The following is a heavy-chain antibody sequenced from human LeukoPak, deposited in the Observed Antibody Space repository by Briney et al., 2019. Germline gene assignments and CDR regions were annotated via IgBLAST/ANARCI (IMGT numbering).Heavy chain of an antibody. Sequence: PGGSLRLSCAASGFTFSYYWMTWVRQAPGKGLELVANIKQDGSEKYYVDTVKGRFTISRDNAKNSLYLQMNSLRAEDTAVYYCARNQRRLDYWGQGTLVTVSS. CDR3: ARNQRRLDY. D-gene: IGHD1-14*01. CDR2: IKQDGSEK. V-gene: IGHV3-7*01. CDR1: GFTFSYYW. J-gene: IGHJ4*02.